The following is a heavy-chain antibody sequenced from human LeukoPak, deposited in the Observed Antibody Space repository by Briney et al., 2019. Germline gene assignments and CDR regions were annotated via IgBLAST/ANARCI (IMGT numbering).Heavy chain of an antibody. CDR1: GYTFTSHW. CDR3: ARHRSAYYYDSSGFDYSFDY. J-gene: IGHJ4*02. V-gene: IGHV5-51*01. Sequence: GESLKISCKGSGYTFTSHWIGWVRQMPGKGLEWMGIIYPGDSDTRYSPSFQGQVTISADKSISTAYLQWSSLKASDTAVYYCARHRSAYYYDSSGFDYSFDYWGQGALVTVSS. CDR2: IYPGDSDT. D-gene: IGHD3-22*01.